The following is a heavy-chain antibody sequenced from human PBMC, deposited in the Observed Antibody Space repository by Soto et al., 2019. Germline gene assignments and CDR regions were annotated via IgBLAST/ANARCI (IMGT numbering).Heavy chain of an antibody. V-gene: IGHV4-34*01. D-gene: IGHD1-1*01. Sequence: QVQLQQWGAGLVKPSETLSLSCAVYGQSFSGHSWAWIRQPPGKGLEWSGEINESGSTYYHPSLKSRVTISTDTSKNQFSLKLSSVSAADTAAYFCARGSGIVALPGELEDVKYDYWGQGTLVNVSS. CDR3: ARGSGIVALPGELEDVKYDY. CDR1: GQSFSGHS. CDR2: INESGST. J-gene: IGHJ4*02.